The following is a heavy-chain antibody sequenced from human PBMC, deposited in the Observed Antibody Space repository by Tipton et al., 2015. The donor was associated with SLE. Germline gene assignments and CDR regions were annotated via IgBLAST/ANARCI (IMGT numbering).Heavy chain of an antibody. CDR1: GDSTSVHY. CDR2: IYYSGNI. CDR3: AREQTDAYTYGPIDY. D-gene: IGHD5-18*01. J-gene: IGHJ4*02. V-gene: IGHV4-59*11. Sequence: TLSLTCTVSGDSTSVHYWSWIRQSPGKGLEWIGYIYYSGNINYNPSLKSRVRMSVDTSKNQFSLKLTSVTAADTSVYYCAREQTDAYTYGPIDYWGQGTLVTVST.